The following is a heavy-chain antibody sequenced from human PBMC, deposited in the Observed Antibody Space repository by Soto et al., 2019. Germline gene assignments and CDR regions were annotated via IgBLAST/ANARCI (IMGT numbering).Heavy chain of an antibody. D-gene: IGHD2-2*01. CDR3: ASGGYCSSTSCYRSYYYGMAV. V-gene: IGHV3-74*01. CDR2: INSDGSST. J-gene: IGHJ6*02. CDR1: GFTFSSYW. Sequence: GGSLRLSCAASGFTFSSYWMRWVRQAPGKGLVWVSRINSDGSSTSYADSVKGRFTISRDNAKNTLYLQMNSLRAEDTAVYYCASGGYCSSTSCYRSYYYGMAVWGQGTTVTVSS.